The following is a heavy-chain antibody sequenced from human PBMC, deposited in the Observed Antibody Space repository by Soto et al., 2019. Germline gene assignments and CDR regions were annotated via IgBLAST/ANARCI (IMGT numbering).Heavy chain of an antibody. CDR1: GGSINTDDYY. CDR3: VRERGIRSSWYLGYFDY. J-gene: IGHJ4*02. D-gene: IGHD6-13*01. CDR2: ISYAGST. V-gene: IGHV4-31*03. Sequence: PSETLSLTCTGSGGSINTDDYYWTWIRQHPGKGLEWIGSISYAGSTYFTPSLMSRLTMSVDTSKNQFSLMLTSVTSAEAAVYYCVRERGIRSSWYLGYFDYLGQGTLVTLFS.